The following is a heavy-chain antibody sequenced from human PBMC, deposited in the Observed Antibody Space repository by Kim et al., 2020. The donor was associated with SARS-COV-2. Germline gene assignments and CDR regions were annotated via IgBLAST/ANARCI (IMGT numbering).Heavy chain of an antibody. Sequence: SETLSLTCTVPGGSISSGDYYWRWIRQPPGKGLEWIGYIYYSGSTYYNPSLKSRVTISVDTSKNQFSLKLSSATAADTAVYYCARFRQSVVPAAMYFDYWGQGTLVTVSS. CDR1: GGSISSGDYY. J-gene: IGHJ4*02. CDR2: IYYSGST. D-gene: IGHD2-2*01. V-gene: IGHV4-30-4*01. CDR3: ARFRQSVVPAAMYFDY.